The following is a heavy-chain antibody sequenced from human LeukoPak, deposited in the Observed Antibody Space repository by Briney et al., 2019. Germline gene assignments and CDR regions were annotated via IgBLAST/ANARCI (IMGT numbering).Heavy chain of an antibody. V-gene: IGHV1-3*01. CDR2: INAGNGNT. Sequence: GASVKVSCKASGHTFTSYAMHWVRQAPGQRLEWMGWINAGNGNTKYSQKFQGRVTITRDTSASTAYMELSSLRSEDTAVYYCASYDILTGYYTSFDYWGQGTLVTVSS. D-gene: IGHD3-9*01. CDR1: GHTFTSYA. J-gene: IGHJ4*02. CDR3: ASYDILTGYYTSFDY.